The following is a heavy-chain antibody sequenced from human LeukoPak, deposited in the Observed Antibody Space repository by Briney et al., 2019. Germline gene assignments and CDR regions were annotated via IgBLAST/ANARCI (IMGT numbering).Heavy chain of an antibody. CDR1: GFTFRDYF. J-gene: IGHJ3*02. V-gene: IGHV3-11*01. D-gene: IGHD3-22*01. CDR3: ARATYDSSAVDAFDI. CDR2: TNTAGNTI. Sequence: GGSLRLSCAASGFTFRDYFMSWIRQAPGKELEWVAYTNTAGNTIYYADSMKGRFTISRDNAKNSLYLQMNTLRAEDTAVYYCARATYDSSAVDAFDIWGQGTMVTVSP.